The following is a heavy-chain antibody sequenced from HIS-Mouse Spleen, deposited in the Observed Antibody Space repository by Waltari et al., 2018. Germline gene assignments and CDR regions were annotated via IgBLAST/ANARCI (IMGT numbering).Heavy chain of an antibody. J-gene: IGHJ2*01. CDR2: IYYSGST. CDR1: GGSISSRRYY. D-gene: IGHD6-13*01. Sequence: QLQLQESGPGLVKPSETLSLPCPVSGGSISSRRYYWGWIRQPPGKGLEWIGSIYYSGSTYYNPSLKSRVTISVDTSKNQFSLKLSSVTAADTAVYYCAREIPYSSSWYGWYFDLWGRGTLVTVSS. V-gene: IGHV4-39*07. CDR3: AREIPYSSSWYGWYFDL.